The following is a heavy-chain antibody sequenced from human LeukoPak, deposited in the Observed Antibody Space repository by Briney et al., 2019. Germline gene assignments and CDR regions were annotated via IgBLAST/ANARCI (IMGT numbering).Heavy chain of an antibody. Sequence: PGGSLRLSCAASGFTFSSYSMNWVRQAPGKGLEWVSSISSSSSYIYYADSVKGRFTISRDNAKNSLYLQMNSLRAEDTAVYYCASHDSTGYSSSWYGIRAYDLGYWGQGTLVTVSS. CDR3: ASHDSTGYSSSWYGIRAYDLGY. J-gene: IGHJ4*02. CDR2: ISSSSSYI. CDR1: GFTFSSYS. D-gene: IGHD6-13*01. V-gene: IGHV3-21*04.